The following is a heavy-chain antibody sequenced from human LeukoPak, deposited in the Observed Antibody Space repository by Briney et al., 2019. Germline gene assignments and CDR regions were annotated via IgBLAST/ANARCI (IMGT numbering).Heavy chain of an antibody. CDR3: TTDNVEWELPLDY. V-gene: IGHV3-15*01. J-gene: IGHJ4*02. CDR2: IKSKTDGGTT. Sequence: GGSLRLSCAASGFTFSNAWMSWVRQAPGKGLEWVGRIKSKTDGGTTDYAAPVKGRFTISRDDSENTLYLQMNSLKTEDTAVYYCTTDNVEWELPLDYWGQGTLVTVSS. CDR1: GFTFSNAW. D-gene: IGHD1-26*01.